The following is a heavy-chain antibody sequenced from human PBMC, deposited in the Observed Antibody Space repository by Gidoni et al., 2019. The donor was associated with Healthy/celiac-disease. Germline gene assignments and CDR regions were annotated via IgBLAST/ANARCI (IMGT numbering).Heavy chain of an antibody. V-gene: IGHV4-39*01. J-gene: IGHJ5*02. CDR1: DGSISRSSYY. Sequence: QLQQQESAPGLVTTPEPPSLPCTDSDGSISRSSYYGGWIRQPPGKGLEWIGSIEYSGSTYYNPSRKRRVTISVDTSKNQFALKLSSVAAADTAVYYCARPFYCSSTSCQGFDPWGQGTLVTVSS. CDR2: IEYSGST. D-gene: IGHD2-2*01. CDR3: ARPFYCSSTSCQGFDP.